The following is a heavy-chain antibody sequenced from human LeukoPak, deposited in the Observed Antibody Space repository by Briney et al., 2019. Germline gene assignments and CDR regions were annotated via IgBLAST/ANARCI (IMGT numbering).Heavy chain of an antibody. CDR1: GFTFSSYW. J-gene: IGHJ4*02. CDR3: ARVGYCSTTSCYWRAFDY. CDR2: INQDGSEQ. D-gene: IGHD2-2*01. V-gene: IGHV3-7*01. Sequence: PGRSLRLSCAASGFTFSSYWMSWVRQAPGKGLEWVANINQDGSEQYYVDSVKGRFTISRDNTKNSLYLQMNSLRAEDTAVYYCARVGYCSTTSCYWRAFDYWGQGTLVTVSS.